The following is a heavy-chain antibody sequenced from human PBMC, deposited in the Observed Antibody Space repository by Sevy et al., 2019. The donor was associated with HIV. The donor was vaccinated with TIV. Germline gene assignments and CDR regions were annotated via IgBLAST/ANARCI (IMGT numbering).Heavy chain of an antibody. CDR3: TRARDDYNDWYFDL. Sequence: GGSLRLSCAASGFTFSGSAMHWVRQASGKGLEWVGRIRSKPNTYATAYAASVRGRSTISRDDSKNTASLQMSSLKTEDTAVYYCTRARDDYNDWYFDLWCRGTLVTVSS. D-gene: IGHD4-4*01. J-gene: IGHJ2*01. V-gene: IGHV3-73*01. CDR1: GFTFSGSA. CDR2: IRSKPNTYAT.